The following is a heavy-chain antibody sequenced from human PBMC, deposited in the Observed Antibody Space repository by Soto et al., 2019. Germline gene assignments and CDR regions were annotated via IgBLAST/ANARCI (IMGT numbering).Heavy chain of an antibody. CDR1: GGSISSGGYY. CDR2: IYYSGST. V-gene: IGHV4-31*03. CDR3: ARANSSSWYNY. D-gene: IGHD6-13*01. Sequence: SETLSLTCTFSGGSISSGGYYWSWIRQHPGKGLEWIGYIYYSGSTYYNPSLKSRVTISVDTSKNQFSLKLSSVTAADTAVYYCARANSSSWYNYWGQGTLVTVSS. J-gene: IGHJ4*02.